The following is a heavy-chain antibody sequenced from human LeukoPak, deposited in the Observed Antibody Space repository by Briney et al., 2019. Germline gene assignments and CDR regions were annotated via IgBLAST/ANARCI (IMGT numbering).Heavy chain of an antibody. J-gene: IGHJ4*02. CDR1: GFTFSSYA. D-gene: IGHD2-2*01. Sequence: GGSLRLSCAASGFTFSSYAMHWVRQAPGKGLEWVGRIKSKTDGGTTDYAAPVKGRFTISRDDSKNTLYLQMNSLKTEDTAVYYCTTAYCSSTSCYGVGDYWGQGTLVTVSS. CDR2: IKSKTDGGTT. CDR3: TTAYCSSTSCYGVGDY. V-gene: IGHV3-15*01.